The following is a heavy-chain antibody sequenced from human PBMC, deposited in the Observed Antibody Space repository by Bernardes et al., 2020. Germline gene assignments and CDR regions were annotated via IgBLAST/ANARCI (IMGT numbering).Heavy chain of an antibody. D-gene: IGHD4-17*01. CDR3: ARIRERYGEFNDGFDL. V-gene: IGHV3-74*01. Sequence: GGSLRLSCAASGFTFSAYWMHWVRQAPEKGLVWVSRINTDGSTTAYADSVKGRFTISRDNARNTLYLQMSSLRAEDTAVYYCARIRERYGEFNDGFDLWGQGTMVTVSS. J-gene: IGHJ3*01. CDR2: INTDGSTT. CDR1: GFTFSAYW.